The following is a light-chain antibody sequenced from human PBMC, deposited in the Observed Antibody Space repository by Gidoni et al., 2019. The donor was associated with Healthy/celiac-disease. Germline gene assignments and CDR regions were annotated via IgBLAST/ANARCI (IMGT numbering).Light chain of an antibody. CDR1: QSLLHSTGYNY. CDR3: MQALQTPPWT. J-gene: IGKJ1*01. Sequence: DIVMTQSPLSLPVTPGEPASISCRSSQSLLHSTGYNYLDWYLQKPGQSPQLLIYLGSNRASGVPDRFSDSGSGTDFTLKISRVEAEDVGVYYCMQALQTPPWTFGQGTKVEIK. CDR2: LGS. V-gene: IGKV2-28*01.